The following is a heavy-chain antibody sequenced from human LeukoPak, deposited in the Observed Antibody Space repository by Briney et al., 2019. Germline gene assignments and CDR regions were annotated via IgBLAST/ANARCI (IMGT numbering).Heavy chain of an antibody. CDR1: GGSISSGDYY. Sequence: PQTLSLTCTVSGGSISSGDYYWSWIRQPPGKGLEWTGYIYYSGSTYYNPSLKSRVTISVDTSKNQFSLKLSSVTAADTAVYYCARASITMVRGVPDAFDIWGQGTMVTVSS. V-gene: IGHV4-30-4*08. D-gene: IGHD3-10*01. CDR2: IYYSGST. J-gene: IGHJ3*02. CDR3: ARASITMVRGVPDAFDI.